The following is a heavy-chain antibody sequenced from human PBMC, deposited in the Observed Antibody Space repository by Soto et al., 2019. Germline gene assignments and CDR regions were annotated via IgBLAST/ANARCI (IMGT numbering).Heavy chain of an antibody. CDR2: IAYDGSNK. V-gene: IGHV3-30*18. J-gene: IGHJ5*02. CDR1: GFTFSSYG. CDR3: AKDYHPDIVVVPAAIGNRVCCFDP. D-gene: IGHD2-2*01. Sequence: QVQLVESGGGVVQPGRSLRLSCAASGFTFSSYGMHWVRQAPGKGLEWVAVIAYDGSNKYYADSVKGRFTISRDNSKNALYLQMNSLKAEDTAVYYCAKDYHPDIVVVPAAIGNRVCCFDPWGQGTLVTVSS.